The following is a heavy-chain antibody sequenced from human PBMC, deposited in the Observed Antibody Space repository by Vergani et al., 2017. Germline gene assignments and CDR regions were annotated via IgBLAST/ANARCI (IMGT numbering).Heavy chain of an antibody. CDR2: IASRTSFI. V-gene: IGHV3-21*01. J-gene: IGHJ2*01. CDR3: ARYR. Sequence: HLVESGGGWVKPGGSLRLSCVVSVCTFTNYNMNWVRQAQGRGLEWVSSIASRTSFIYDSDSVKGRFTVSRDNAKNSLHRQMNSLRAEDTAVYYCARYRWGR. CDR1: VCTFTNYN. D-gene: IGHD3-16*02.